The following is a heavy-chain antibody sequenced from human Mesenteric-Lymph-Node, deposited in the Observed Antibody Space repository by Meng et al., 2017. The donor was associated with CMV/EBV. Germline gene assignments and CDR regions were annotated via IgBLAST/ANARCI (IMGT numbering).Heavy chain of an antibody. CDR3: ARESAAALFDY. D-gene: IGHD6-13*01. Sequence: SCAASGFTFSSYWMYWVRQAPGKGLVWVSRINSDGSSTSYADSVKGRFTISRDNAKNTLYLQMNSLRAEDTAVYYCARESAAALFDYWGQGTLVTVSS. J-gene: IGHJ4*02. CDR2: INSDGSST. CDR1: GFTFSSYW. V-gene: IGHV3-74*01.